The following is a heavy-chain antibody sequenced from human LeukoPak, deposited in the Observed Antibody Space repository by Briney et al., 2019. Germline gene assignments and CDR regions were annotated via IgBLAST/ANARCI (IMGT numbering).Heavy chain of an antibody. Sequence: GRSLRLSCAASGFTLDDYAMHWVRQAPGKGLEWVSGISWNSGSIGYADSVKGRFTISRDNAKNSLYLQMNSLRAEDTALYYCAKDEYYYDSSGCFDYWGQGTLVTVSS. J-gene: IGHJ4*02. V-gene: IGHV3-9*01. D-gene: IGHD3-22*01. CDR2: ISWNSGSI. CDR1: GFTLDDYA. CDR3: AKDEYYYDSSGCFDY.